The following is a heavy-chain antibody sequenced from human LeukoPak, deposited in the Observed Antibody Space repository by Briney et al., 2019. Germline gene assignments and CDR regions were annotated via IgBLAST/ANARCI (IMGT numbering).Heavy chain of an antibody. CDR2: IYPGDSDT. CDR3: ARRSNDAFDI. Sequence: GESLKISCKGSGFSFSNYWIAWVRQKPGKGLEWMGIIYPGDSDTRYSPSFEGQVIISADGSINTAYLQWSSLKASDTAMYFCARRSNDAFDIWGQGTMVTVSS. D-gene: IGHD1-26*01. J-gene: IGHJ3*02. CDR1: GFSFSNYW. V-gene: IGHV5-51*01.